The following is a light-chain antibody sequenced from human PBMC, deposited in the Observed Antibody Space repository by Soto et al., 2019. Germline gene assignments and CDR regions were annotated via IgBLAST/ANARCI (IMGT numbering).Light chain of an antibody. CDR2: GAS. V-gene: IGKV3-15*01. Sequence: EIVMTQSPATLSVSPGERATLSCRASQSVSNNLAWYQKKPGQAPRLLIYGASTRATGIPARFSGGGSGTEFTLTISSLRSEDFAVYYCQQYNNWWTFGQGTRVEIK. J-gene: IGKJ1*01. CDR1: QSVSNN. CDR3: QQYNNWWT.